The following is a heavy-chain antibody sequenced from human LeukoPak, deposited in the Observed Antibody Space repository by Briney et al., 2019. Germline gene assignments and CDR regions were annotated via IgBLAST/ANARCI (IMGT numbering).Heavy chain of an antibody. J-gene: IGHJ6*03. CDR1: GFTFSSYR. CDR2: IKQGGSEY. CDR3: ARRPGKYYGSGSYYNVYYYYYMDV. Sequence: GGSLRLSCAASGFTFSSYRMSWVRQAPGKGLEWVANIKQGGSEYYYVDSVKGRFTISRDNAKNSLYLQMNSLRAEDTAVYYCARRPGKYYGSGSYYNVYYYYYMDVWGKGTTVTVSS. V-gene: IGHV3-7*01. D-gene: IGHD3-10*01.